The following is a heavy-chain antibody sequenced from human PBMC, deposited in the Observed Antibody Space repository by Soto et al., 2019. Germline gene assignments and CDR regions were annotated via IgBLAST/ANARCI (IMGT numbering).Heavy chain of an antibody. CDR3: AAAPGSWSYYYYGMHV. CDR1: GGTFSSYA. D-gene: IGHD6-13*01. Sequence: SGKGSCKASGGTFSSYAISWMRQAPGQGLEWMGGIIPILGTANYAQKFQGRVTITADESTSTAYMELSSLRSEETAVYYCAAAPGSWSYYYYGMHVWGQGTTVPVSS. V-gene: IGHV1-69*13. J-gene: IGHJ6*02. CDR2: IIPILGTA.